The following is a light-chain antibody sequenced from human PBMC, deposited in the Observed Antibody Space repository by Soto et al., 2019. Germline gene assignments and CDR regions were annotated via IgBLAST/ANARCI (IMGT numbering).Light chain of an antibody. V-gene: IGKV1-5*01. CDR2: DAS. CDR1: QRFXSW. Sequence: IQLTQSPSTLCASGGDRATITCQASQRFXSWLAWYQQKPGKAPKLPXDDASSLERGGPSRLSGSGSATEFTLPISSLQPDDFSNYFCQQLNSYPQTFGQGTRLEIK. CDR3: QQLNSYPQT. J-gene: IGKJ5*01.